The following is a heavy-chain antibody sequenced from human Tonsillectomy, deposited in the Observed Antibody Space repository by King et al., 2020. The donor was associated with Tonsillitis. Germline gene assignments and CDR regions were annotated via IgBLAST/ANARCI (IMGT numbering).Heavy chain of an antibody. V-gene: IGHV3-15*01. CDR3: TTDPSYYGSGSYYNRRAGV. J-gene: IGHJ4*02. Sequence: VQLVESGGGLVKPGGSLRLSCAASGFTFSNAWMSWVRQAPGKGLEWVGRIKSKTDGGTTDYAAPVKGRFTISRDDSKNTQYMQMNSLKTEDTAVYYCTTDPSYYGSGSYYNRRAGVWGQGTLVTVSS. CDR2: IKSKTDGGTT. D-gene: IGHD3-10*01. CDR1: GFTFSNAW.